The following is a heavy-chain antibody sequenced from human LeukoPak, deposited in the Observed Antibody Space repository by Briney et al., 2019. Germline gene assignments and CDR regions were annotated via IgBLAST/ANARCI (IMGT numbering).Heavy chain of an antibody. CDR3: ARVSATVDTAMVFSFDY. CDR2: IYYSGST. V-gene: IGHV4-59*01. D-gene: IGHD5-18*01. Sequence: SETLSLTCTVSGGSISSYYWSWIRQPPGKGLEWIGYIYYSGSTNYNPSLKSRVTISVDTSKNQFSLKLSSVTAADTAVYYCARVSATVDTAMVFSFDYWGQGTLVTVSS. J-gene: IGHJ4*02. CDR1: GGSISSYY.